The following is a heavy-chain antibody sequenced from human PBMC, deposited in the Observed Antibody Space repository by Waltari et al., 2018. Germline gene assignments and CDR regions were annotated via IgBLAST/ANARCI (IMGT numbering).Heavy chain of an antibody. V-gene: IGHV3-30*03. Sequence: QVQLVESGGGVVQPGRSLRLSCVASGFTFSSHGMHWVRQAPGKGLEWVAVITHDGSYENYGDPVGGRFTISRDNSKNTIYLQMDSLRVDDTAVYYCVREGWVASLGGGSGTLPGSTVFDPWGQGTLVIVSS. D-gene: IGHD3-10*01. CDR3: VREGWVASLGGGSGTLPGSTVFDP. J-gene: IGHJ5*02. CDR1: GFTFSSHG. CDR2: ITHDGSYE.